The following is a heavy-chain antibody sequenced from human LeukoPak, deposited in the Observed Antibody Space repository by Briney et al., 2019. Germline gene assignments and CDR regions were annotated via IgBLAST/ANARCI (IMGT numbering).Heavy chain of an antibody. CDR1: GFTFSSYW. Sequence: GGSLRLSCAASGFTFSSYWMSWIRQAPGKRLEWVANIKQDGSEKDYVASVRGRFTISRDNAMNSLYLPTNSPRAEDTAIYYCATNMLNSDQSKYRHFDFWGLGTLVTVSS. J-gene: IGHJ4*02. V-gene: IGHV3-7*01. CDR3: ATNMLNSDQSKYRHFDF. D-gene: IGHD1-26*01. CDR2: IKQDGSEK.